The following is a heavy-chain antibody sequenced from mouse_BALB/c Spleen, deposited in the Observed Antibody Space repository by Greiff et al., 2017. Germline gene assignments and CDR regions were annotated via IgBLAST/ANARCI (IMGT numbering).Heavy chain of an antibody. CDR1: GFTFSSYY. V-gene: IGHV5-6-2*01. Sequence: EVKLVESGGGLVKLGGSLKLSCAASGFTFSSYYMSWVRQTPEKRLELVAAINSNGGSTYYPDTVKGRFTISRDNAKNTLYLQMSSLKSEDTALYYCARRASYWYFDVWGAGTTVTVSS. CDR2: INSNGGST. J-gene: IGHJ1*01. CDR3: ARRASYWYFDV.